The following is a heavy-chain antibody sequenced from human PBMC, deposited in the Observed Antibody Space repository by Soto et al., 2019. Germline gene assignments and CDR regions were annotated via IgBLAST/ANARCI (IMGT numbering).Heavy chain of an antibody. D-gene: IGHD6-13*01. Sequence: ASVKVSCKASGYTFTSYYMHWVRQAPGQGLEWMGIINPSGGSTSYAQKFQGRVTMTRDTSTSTVYMELSSLRSEDTAVYYCAREVGDNSSSWYYFDYWGQGTLVTVSS. V-gene: IGHV1-46*03. J-gene: IGHJ4*02. CDR3: AREVGDNSSSWYYFDY. CDR2: INPSGGST. CDR1: GYTFTSYY.